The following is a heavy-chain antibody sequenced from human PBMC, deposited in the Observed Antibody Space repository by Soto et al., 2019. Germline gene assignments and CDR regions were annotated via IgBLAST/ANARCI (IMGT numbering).Heavy chain of an antibody. CDR3: ARQAGIYVGPTGAVDN. CDR2: IFYSGST. D-gene: IGHD1-26*01. J-gene: IGHJ4*02. CDR1: GGSISSSSYY. V-gene: IGHV4-39*01. Sequence: PSDTLSLTCTVSGGSISSSSYYWGWIRQPPGKGLEWFGSIFYSGSTYHNPSLRSRVTISVDTSKNQFSLRLSSVTAADTAVYYCARQAGIYVGPTGAVDNWGQGTLVTV.